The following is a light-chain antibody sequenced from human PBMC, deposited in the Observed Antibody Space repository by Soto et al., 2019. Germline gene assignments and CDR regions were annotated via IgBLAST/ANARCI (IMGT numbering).Light chain of an antibody. CDR2: DVN. CDR1: SNDVGGYNH. CDR3: SSYTRISTVV. Sequence: QSALTQPASVSGSPGQLITISCTGTSNDVGGYNHVSWYQQNPGKAPKLMIYDVNNRPSGVSNRFSGSKSGNTASLTISGLQAEDEADYYCSSYTRISTVVFGGGTKLTVL. J-gene: IGLJ3*02. V-gene: IGLV2-14*01.